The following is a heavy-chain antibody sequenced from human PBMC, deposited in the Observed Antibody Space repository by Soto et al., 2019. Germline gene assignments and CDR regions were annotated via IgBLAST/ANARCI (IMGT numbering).Heavy chain of an antibody. CDR3: ARQEGSGWSEDAFDI. CDR1: GGSISSYY. D-gene: IGHD6-19*01. Sequence: QVQLQESGPGLVKPSETLSLTCTVSGGSISSYYWSWIRQPPGKGLEWIGYIYYSGGTNYNPSLKRRVTISVDTSKNQFSLKLSSVTAADTAVYYCARQEGSGWSEDAFDIWGQGTMVTVSS. V-gene: IGHV4-59*08. CDR2: IYYSGGT. J-gene: IGHJ3*02.